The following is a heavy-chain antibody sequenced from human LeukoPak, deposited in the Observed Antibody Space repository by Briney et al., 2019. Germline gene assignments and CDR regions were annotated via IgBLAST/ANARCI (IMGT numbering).Heavy chain of an antibody. CDR2: ITGSGGWA. V-gene: IGHV3-23*01. Sequence: GGSLRLSCAASGLTFSSYAMMWLRQAPGKGLEWVSAITGSGGWALYADSVKGRFTISRDNSKNTLYLQMNSLRAEDTAVYYCAKDNAYYYADYWGQGTLVTVSS. J-gene: IGHJ4*02. CDR1: GLTFSSYA. D-gene: IGHD3-10*01. CDR3: AKDNAYYYADY.